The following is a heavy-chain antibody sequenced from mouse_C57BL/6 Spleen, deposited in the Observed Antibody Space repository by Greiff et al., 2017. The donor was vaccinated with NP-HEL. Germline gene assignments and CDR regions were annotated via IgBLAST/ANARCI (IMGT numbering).Heavy chain of an antibody. CDR1: GYTLTSYW. CDR2: IDPSDSYT. Sequence: QVQLQQPGAELVMPGASVKLSCKASGYTLTSYWMHWVKQRPGQGLEWIGEIDPSDSYTNYNQKFKGKSTLTVDKSSSTAYMQLSSLTSEDSAVYYCARRYGSSPYWYFDVWGTGTTVTVSS. D-gene: IGHD1-1*01. CDR3: ARRYGSSPYWYFDV. J-gene: IGHJ1*03. V-gene: IGHV1-69*01.